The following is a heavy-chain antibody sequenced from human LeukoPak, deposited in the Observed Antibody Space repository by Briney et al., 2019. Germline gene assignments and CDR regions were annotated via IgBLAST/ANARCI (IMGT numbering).Heavy chain of an antibody. V-gene: IGHV4-31*03. D-gene: IGHD3-22*01. CDR3: ASLSGFYLD. CDR1: GGSISSGGYF. CDR2: IYYSGST. Sequence: SETLSLTCTVSGGSISSGGYFWSWIRQHPGKGLEWIGYIYYSGSTYYSPSLKSRVTISVDTSKNQFSLKLNSVTAADTDVYYCASLSGFYLDWGQGTLVTVSS. J-gene: IGHJ4*02.